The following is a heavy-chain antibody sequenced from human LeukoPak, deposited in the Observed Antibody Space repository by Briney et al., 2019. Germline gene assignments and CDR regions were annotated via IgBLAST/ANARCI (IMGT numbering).Heavy chain of an antibody. V-gene: IGHV3-30*03. CDR2: ISYDGSNK. Sequence: GGSLRLSCAASGFTFSSYWMNWARQAPGKGLEWVAVISYDGSNKYYADSVKGRFTISRDNSKNTLYPQMNSLRAEDTAVYYCARVGATVTTFFYFDYWGQGTLVTVSS. J-gene: IGHJ4*02. CDR1: GFTFSSYW. D-gene: IGHD4-17*01. CDR3: ARVGATVTTFFYFDY.